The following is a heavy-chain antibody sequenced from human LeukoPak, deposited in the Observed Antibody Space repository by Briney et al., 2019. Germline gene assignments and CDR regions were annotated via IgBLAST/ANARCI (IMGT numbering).Heavy chain of an antibody. CDR2: IKSGGKT. CDR1: GFTFSRYW. CDR3: ARAPSEVGGYYPEYFRH. D-gene: IGHD3-22*01. J-gene: IGHJ1*01. Sequence: PGGSLRLSCEASGFTFSRYWMHWVRQATGKGLVWVSRIKSGGKTNYADSVKGRFTISRDNAKNTVSLQMDSLRAEDTGVYYCARAPSEVGGYYPEYFRHWGQGTLVTVSS. V-gene: IGHV3-74*01.